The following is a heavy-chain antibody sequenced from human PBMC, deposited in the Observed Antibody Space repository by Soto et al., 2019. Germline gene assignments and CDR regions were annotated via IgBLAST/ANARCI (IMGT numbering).Heavy chain of an antibody. V-gene: IGHV3-48*04. Sequence: DVVLVNSGGGFVRPGESLRLSCGASGFRFTSFGMNWVRQGPGKGLEWLSYISGLSATTYYADSVRGRFTVSRDNDMNLVFLQLNNLRCDDTAVYYCTRGGAARPDYWGQGSRV. CDR3: TRGGAARPDY. CDR2: ISGLSATT. J-gene: IGHJ4*02. CDR1: GFRFTSFG. D-gene: IGHD2-15*01.